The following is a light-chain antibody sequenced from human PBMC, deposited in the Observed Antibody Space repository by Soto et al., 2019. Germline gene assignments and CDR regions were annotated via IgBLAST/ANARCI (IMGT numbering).Light chain of an antibody. Sequence: QSVLTQPASVSGSPGQSITISCTGTSSDVGSYNLVSWYQQHPGKAPKLMIYEGSKRPSGVSNRFSGSKSGNTASLTISGLQAEDEAEYYCCSYAGSSTFPYVFGTGTKLTVL. CDR3: CSYAGSSTFPYV. CDR2: EGS. CDR1: SSDVGSYNL. V-gene: IGLV2-23*03. J-gene: IGLJ1*01.